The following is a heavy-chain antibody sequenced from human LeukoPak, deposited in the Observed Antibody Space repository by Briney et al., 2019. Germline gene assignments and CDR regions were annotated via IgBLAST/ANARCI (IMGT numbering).Heavy chain of an antibody. Sequence: ASVKVSCKASGYTFTSYGITWVRQAPGQGLEWMGWISTYNGNTNYAQKLQGRVTMTTDTSTTTAYMELRSPRSDDTAIYYCARDRMDTGTYFDYWGQGTPVTVSS. J-gene: IGHJ4*02. V-gene: IGHV1-18*01. CDR1: GYTFTSYG. D-gene: IGHD5-18*01. CDR2: ISTYNGNT. CDR3: ARDRMDTGTYFDY.